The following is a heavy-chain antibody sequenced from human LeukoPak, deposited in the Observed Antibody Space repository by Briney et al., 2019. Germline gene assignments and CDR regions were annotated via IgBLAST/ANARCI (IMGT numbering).Heavy chain of an antibody. Sequence: PSETLSLTCAVYGGSFSGYYWSWIRQPPGKGLEWIGEINHSGSTNYNPSLKSRVTISVDTSKNQFSLKLSSVTAADTAVYYCASISGWYGRIRNSMDVWGQGTTVTVSS. J-gene: IGHJ6*02. CDR1: GGSFSGYY. D-gene: IGHD6-19*01. CDR2: INHSGST. CDR3: ASISGWYGRIRNSMDV. V-gene: IGHV4-34*01.